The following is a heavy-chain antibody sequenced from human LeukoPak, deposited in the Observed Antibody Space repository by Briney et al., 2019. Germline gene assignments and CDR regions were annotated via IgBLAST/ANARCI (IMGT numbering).Heavy chain of an antibody. CDR3: ARGEFYYDL. D-gene: IGHD3-16*01. CDR2: ISTFNGYT. V-gene: IGHV1-18*04. CDR1: GYIFTSNS. Sequence: ASLKVSCKPSGYIFTSNSISWVRQAPGQGLEWMGWISTFNGYTNYAKNLQGRVTMTRDTSTRTVYMEMRNMRSDDTAVYYCARGEFYYDLWGQGTLVTVSS. J-gene: IGHJ4*02.